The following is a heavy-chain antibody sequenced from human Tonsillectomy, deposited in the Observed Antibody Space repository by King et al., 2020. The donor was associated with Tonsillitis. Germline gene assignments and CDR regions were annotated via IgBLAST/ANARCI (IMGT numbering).Heavy chain of an antibody. V-gene: IGHV3-21*01. J-gene: IGHJ6*03. CDR3: ARGGDIVFLPAAIAYYSYHYYMDV. CDR2: ISSSNSYK. CDR1: GFTFSSYS. D-gene: IGHD2-2*01. Sequence: VQLVESGGGLVKPGGSLRLFCAASGFTFSSYSMNWVRQAPGKGLEWVSSISSSNSYKYYADSVKGRFTISRDDAKTSLYLQLNSLRAEDTAVYYCARGGDIVFLPAAIAYYSYHYYMDVWGKGTTVTVSS.